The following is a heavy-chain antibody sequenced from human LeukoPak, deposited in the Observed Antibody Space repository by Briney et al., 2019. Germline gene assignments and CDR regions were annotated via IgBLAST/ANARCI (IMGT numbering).Heavy chain of an antibody. CDR1: GGSISSCYYY. V-gene: IGHV4-30-2*01. Sequence: SETLSLTCTVSGGSISSCYYYWIWIRQPPGQGLEWIGYIYHSGSTNYNPSLKSRVTISVDRSKNQFSLKLSSVTAADTAVYYCAVSSGSRLEPFDYWGQGTLVTVSS. CDR2: IYHSGST. J-gene: IGHJ4*02. D-gene: IGHD1-26*01. CDR3: AVSSGSRLEPFDY.